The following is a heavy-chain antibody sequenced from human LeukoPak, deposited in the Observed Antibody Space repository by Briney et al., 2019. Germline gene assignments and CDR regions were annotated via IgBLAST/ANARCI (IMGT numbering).Heavy chain of an antibody. J-gene: IGHJ4*02. V-gene: IGHV3-23*01. Sequence: GGSLRLSCVASGFDFSSYAMTWVRQAPGRGLEWVSTIGAYAARTYYADSVKGRFTTSRENSKSTLSLQMNSLRAEDTALYYCARDLYYGDYDVSSIDYWGQGTLVTVSS. D-gene: IGHD4-17*01. CDR2: IGAYAART. CDR1: GFDFSSYA. CDR3: ARDLYYGDYDVSSIDY.